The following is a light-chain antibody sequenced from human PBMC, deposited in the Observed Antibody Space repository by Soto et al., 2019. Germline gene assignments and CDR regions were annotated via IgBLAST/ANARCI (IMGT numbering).Light chain of an antibody. CDR3: QQYGGSAPWT. CDR2: GAS. J-gene: IGKJ1*01. V-gene: IGKV3-20*01. CDR1: QNVNNDY. Sequence: EIVLTQSPGLMSLSPGERATMSCRASQNVNNDYLAWYQQKPGQAPRLLIYGASTTATDTPARFSGSGSGTAFTLTITRLEPEDYAVYYCQQYGGSAPWTFGPGTKVDVK.